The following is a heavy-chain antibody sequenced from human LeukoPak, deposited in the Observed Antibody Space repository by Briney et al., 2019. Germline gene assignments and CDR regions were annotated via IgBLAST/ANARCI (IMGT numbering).Heavy chain of an antibody. V-gene: IGHV3-7*04. CDR1: GFTFSRYA. Sequence: GGSLRLSCAASGFTFSRYAMNWVRQAPGKGLEWVAKISPDGSEKYYVDSVKGRFTISRDNAKNSLDLQMSSLRADDTAVYYCARGGSSRFDQWGQGTLVTVSS. CDR3: ARGGSSRFDQ. D-gene: IGHD6-13*01. J-gene: IGHJ4*02. CDR2: ISPDGSEK.